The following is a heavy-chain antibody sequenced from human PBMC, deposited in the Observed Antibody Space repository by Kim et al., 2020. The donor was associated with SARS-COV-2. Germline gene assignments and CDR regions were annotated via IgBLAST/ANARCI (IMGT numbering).Heavy chain of an antibody. CDR3: ANRGAYYFDS. J-gene: IGHJ4*02. CDR2: T. V-gene: IGHV3-23*01. D-gene: IGHD3-16*01. Sequence: TYYAGSEQGRFTISRDTAKNTLYLQMNSMRAEDSAVYYCANRGAYYFDSWGRGTLVTVSS.